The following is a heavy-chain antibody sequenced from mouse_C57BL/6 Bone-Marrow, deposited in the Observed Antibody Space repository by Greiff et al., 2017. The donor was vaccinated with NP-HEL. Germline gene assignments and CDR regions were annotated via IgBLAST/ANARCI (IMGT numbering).Heavy chain of an antibody. Sequence: EVMLVESGGGLVQPGGSLKLSCAASGFTFSDYYMYWVRQTPEKRLEWVAYISNGGGSTYYPDTVKGRFTISRDNAKNTLYLQMSRLKSEDTAMYYCAIITTVVATDYAMDYWGQGTSVTVSS. V-gene: IGHV5-12*01. D-gene: IGHD1-1*01. J-gene: IGHJ4*01. CDR2: ISNGGGST. CDR1: GFTFSDYY. CDR3: AIITTVVATDYAMDY.